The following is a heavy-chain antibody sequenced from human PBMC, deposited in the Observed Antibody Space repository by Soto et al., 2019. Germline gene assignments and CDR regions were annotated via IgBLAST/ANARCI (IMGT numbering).Heavy chain of an antibody. D-gene: IGHD5-18*01. CDR1: GGTFISYT. J-gene: IGHJ4*02. CDR2: IIPILGIA. V-gene: IGHV1-69*02. CDR3: ARGQSTGRIQLWTH. Sequence: ASVKVYCKASGGTFISYTISLVRQAPGQGLEWMGRIIPILGIANYAQKFQGRVTITADKSTSTAYMELSSLRSEDTAVYYCARGQSTGRIQLWTHWGQGTLVTVSS.